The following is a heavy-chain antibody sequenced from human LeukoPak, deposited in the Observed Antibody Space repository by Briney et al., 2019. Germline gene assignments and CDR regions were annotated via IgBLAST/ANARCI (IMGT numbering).Heavy chain of an antibody. J-gene: IGHJ4*02. V-gene: IGHV3-23*01. CDR2: ISGSGGST. D-gene: IGHD1-26*01. Sequence: GGSLRLSCAASGFTFSSYAMSWVRQAPGKGLEWVSAISGSGGSTYYADSVKGRFTISRDNSKNTLFLQMNSLSDGDTAIYYCARARRIVGVGYFDYWGQGTLVTVSS. CDR3: ARARRIVGVGYFDY. CDR1: GFTFSSYA.